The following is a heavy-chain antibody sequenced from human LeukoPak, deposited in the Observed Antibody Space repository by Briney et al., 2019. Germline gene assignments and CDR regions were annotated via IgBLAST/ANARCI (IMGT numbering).Heavy chain of an antibody. CDR3: ARSPYGSGSYPLDY. CDR1: GGSFSGYY. J-gene: IGHJ4*02. V-gene: IGHV4-34*01. CDR2: INHSGST. Sequence: SETLSLTCAVCGGSFSGYYWSWIRQPPGKGLEWIGEINHSGSTNYNPSLKSRVTISVDTSKSQFSLKLSSVTAADTAVYYCARSPYGSGSYPLDYWGQGTLVTVSS. D-gene: IGHD3-10*01.